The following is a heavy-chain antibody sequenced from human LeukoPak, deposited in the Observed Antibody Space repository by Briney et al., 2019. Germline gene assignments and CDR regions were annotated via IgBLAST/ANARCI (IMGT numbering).Heavy chain of an antibody. V-gene: IGHV5-10-1*01. J-gene: IGHJ4*02. CDR3: ARHDVVTGTGDLRYYFDY. Sequence: PGESLKISCKGSGYSFTSYWISWVRQMPGKGLEWMGRIDPSDSYTNYSPSFQGHVTISADKSISTAYLQWSSLKASDTAMYYCARHDVVTGTGDLRYYFDYWGQGTLVTVSS. CDR1: GYSFTSYW. D-gene: IGHD6-19*01. CDR2: IDPSDSYT.